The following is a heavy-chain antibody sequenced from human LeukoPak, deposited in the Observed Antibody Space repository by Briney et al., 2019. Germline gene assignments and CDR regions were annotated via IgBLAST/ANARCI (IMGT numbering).Heavy chain of an antibody. V-gene: IGHV1-2*02. D-gene: IGHD3-9*01. CDR2: INPNSGGT. Sequence: ASVKVSYKASGYTFTSYDINWVRQATGQGLEWMGWINPNSGGTNYAQKFQGRVAMTRDTSISTAYMELSRLRSDDTAVYYCARGSNDILTGSITQRGAFDIWGQGTIVTVYS. CDR1: GYTFTSYD. J-gene: IGHJ3*02. CDR3: ARGSNDILTGSITQRGAFDI.